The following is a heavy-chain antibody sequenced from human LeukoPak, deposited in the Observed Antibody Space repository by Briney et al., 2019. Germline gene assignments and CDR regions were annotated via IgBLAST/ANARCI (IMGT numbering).Heavy chain of an antibody. D-gene: IGHD1-26*01. J-gene: IGHJ6*03. Sequence: GGSLRLSCAASGFTFSNYAMHWVRQAPGKGLEWVAVISYDGSKKDYADSVKGRFTISRDNTKNTLFLQMNSLRAEDTAVYYCAKHPGDFTGIVNYYYMDVWGKGTTVTVSS. CDR2: ISYDGSKK. V-gene: IGHV3-30*04. CDR1: GFTFSNYA. CDR3: AKHPGDFTGIVNYYYMDV.